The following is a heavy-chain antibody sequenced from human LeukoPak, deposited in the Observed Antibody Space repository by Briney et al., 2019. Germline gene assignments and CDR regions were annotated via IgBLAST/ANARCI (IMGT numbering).Heavy chain of an antibody. J-gene: IGHJ4*02. Sequence: GASVKVSCKASGYNFNTYTIHWVRQAPGQGLEWMGWVNAGNGDTKYSQNVQGTVTFTRDTSATTAYMELSSLRSEDTAVYFCARGRYSGYDSFAGVYWGQGTLVTVSS. V-gene: IGHV1-3*01. CDR3: ARGRYSGYDSFAGVY. CDR2: VNAGNGDT. CDR1: GYNFNTYT. D-gene: IGHD5-12*01.